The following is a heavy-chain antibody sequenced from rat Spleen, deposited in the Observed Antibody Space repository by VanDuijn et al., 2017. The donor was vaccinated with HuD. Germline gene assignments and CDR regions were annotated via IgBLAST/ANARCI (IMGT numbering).Heavy chain of an antibody. J-gene: IGHJ1*01. CDR3: TTSPVYYGSHWYFDF. CDR1: GFTFSDYY. CDR2: ISYDGSST. Sequence: EVQLVESGGGLVQPGRSMNLSCAVSGFTFSDYYMAWVRQAPKKGLEWVASISYDGSSTYYRDSVKGRFTISRDNAKSTLYLQMDSLSSEDTATYYCTTSPVYYGSHWYFDFWGPGTMVTVSS. D-gene: IGHD1-6*01. V-gene: IGHV5-20*01.